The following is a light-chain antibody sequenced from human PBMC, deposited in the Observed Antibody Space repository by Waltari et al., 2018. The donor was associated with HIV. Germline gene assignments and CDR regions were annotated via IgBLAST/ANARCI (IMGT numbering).Light chain of an antibody. J-gene: IGLJ3*02. CDR2: RNY. CDR1: TSNVETQW. Sequence: QSVLTQPPSASGAPGQTVTISCSGSTSNVETQWVYWYQQLPGTAPKPLIYRNYQRPSGVPCRFSSSKSGASASLIISGLRSEDEADYFCGVWDSTLKQWLFGGRTKLTVL. V-gene: IGLV1-47*01. CDR3: GVWDSTLKQWL.